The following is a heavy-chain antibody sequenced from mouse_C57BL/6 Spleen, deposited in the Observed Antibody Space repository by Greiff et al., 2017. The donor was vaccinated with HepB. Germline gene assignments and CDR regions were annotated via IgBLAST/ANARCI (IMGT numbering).Heavy chain of an antibody. CDR1: GYSFTDYN. V-gene: IGHV1-39*01. J-gene: IGHJ1*03. Sequence: VQLKESGPELVKPGASVKISCKASGYSFTDYNMNWVKQSNGKSLEWIGVINPNNGNTSYNQKFKGKATLTVDQSSSTAYMQLNSLTSGDSAVYYCASYYYGSSYWYFDVWGTGTTVTVSS. CDR2: INPNNGNT. CDR3: ASYYYGSSYWYFDV. D-gene: IGHD1-1*01.